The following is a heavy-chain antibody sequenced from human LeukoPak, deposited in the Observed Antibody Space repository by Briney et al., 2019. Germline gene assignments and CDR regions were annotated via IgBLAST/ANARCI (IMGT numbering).Heavy chain of an antibody. CDR2: ISAYNSNT. D-gene: IGHD1-26*01. V-gene: IGHV1-18*01. Sequence: ASVKVSCKASGYTFTSYGISWVRQAPGQGLEWMGWISAYNSNTNYAQKLQGRVTMTTDTSTSTAYMELRSLRSDDTAVYYCARDRDRGELPSLGYWGQGTLVTVSS. CDR1: GYTFTSYG. J-gene: IGHJ4*02. CDR3: ARDRDRGELPSLGY.